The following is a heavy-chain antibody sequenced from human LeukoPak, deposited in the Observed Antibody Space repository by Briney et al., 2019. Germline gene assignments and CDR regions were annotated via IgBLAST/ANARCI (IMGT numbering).Heavy chain of an antibody. D-gene: IGHD3-22*01. CDR1: GFTFSSYA. Sequence: PGRSLRLSCAASGFTFSSYAMHWVRQAPGKGLEWVAVISYDGSNKYYADSVKGRFTISRDNSKNTLYLQMNSLRAEDTAVYYCARGDDRSGYYHSHFDYWGQGTLVTVSS. CDR2: ISYDGSNK. J-gene: IGHJ4*02. V-gene: IGHV3-30-3*01. CDR3: ARGDDRSGYYHSHFDY.